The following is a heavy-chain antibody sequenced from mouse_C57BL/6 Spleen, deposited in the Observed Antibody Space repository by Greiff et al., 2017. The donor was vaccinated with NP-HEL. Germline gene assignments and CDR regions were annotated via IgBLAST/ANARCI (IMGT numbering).Heavy chain of an antibody. V-gene: IGHV1-69*01. CDR3: ARRIYYVSSYFDY. D-gene: IGHD1-1*01. CDR1: GYTFTSYW. Sequence: QVQLQQPGAELVMPGASVKLSCKASGYTFTSYWMHWVKQRPGQGLEWIGEIDPSDSYTNYNQKFKGKSTLTVDKSSSTAYMQLSSLTSEDSAVYYCARRIYYVSSYFDYWGQGTTLTVSS. CDR2: IDPSDSYT. J-gene: IGHJ2*01.